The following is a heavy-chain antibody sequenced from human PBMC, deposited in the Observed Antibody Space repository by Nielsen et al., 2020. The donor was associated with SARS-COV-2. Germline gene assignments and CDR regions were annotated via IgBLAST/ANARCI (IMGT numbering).Heavy chain of an antibody. V-gene: IGHV4-59*01. D-gene: IGHD5-12*01. CDR3: ARDSSGYGSVYYYMDA. Sequence: WIRQPPGKGLEWIGYIYYSGSTNYNPSLKSRVTISVDTSKNQFSLKLSSVTAADTAVYYCARDSSGYGSVYYYMDAWGKGTTVTVSS. CDR2: IYYSGST. J-gene: IGHJ6*03.